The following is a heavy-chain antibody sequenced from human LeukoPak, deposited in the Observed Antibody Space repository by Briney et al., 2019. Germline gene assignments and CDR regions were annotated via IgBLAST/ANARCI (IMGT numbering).Heavy chain of an antibody. V-gene: IGHV4-38-2*02. J-gene: IGHJ4*02. D-gene: IGHD2-21*02. CDR3: ARGSSGGDCYHY. CDR1: GYSISSGYY. Sequence: SETLSLTCTVSGYSISSGYYWGWIRQPPGKGLEWIGSIYHSGSTYYNPSLKSRVTISVDTSKNQFSLKLSSVTAADTAVYYCARGSSGGDCYHYWGQGTLVTVSS. CDR2: IYHSGST.